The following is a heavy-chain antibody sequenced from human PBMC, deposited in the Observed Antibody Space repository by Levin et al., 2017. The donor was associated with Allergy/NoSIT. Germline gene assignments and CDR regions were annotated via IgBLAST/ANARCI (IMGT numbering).Heavy chain of an antibody. CDR2: INHSGST. V-gene: IGHV4-34*01. Sequence: GSLRLSCAVYGGSFSGYYWSWIRQPPGKGLEWIGEINHSGSTNYNPSLKSRVTISVDTSKNQFSLKLSSVTAADTAVYYCASRIVGATTYYFDYWGQGTLVTVSS. CDR3: ASRIVGATTYYFDY. J-gene: IGHJ4*02. CDR1: GGSFSGYY. D-gene: IGHD1-26*01.